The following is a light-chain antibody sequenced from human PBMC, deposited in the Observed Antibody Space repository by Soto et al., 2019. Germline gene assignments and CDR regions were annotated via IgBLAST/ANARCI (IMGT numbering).Light chain of an antibody. CDR1: QSVGNK. CDR2: GAS. J-gene: IGKJ5*01. CDR3: QQYNEWPIT. Sequence: VRTQSPGSLSVSPRERAALSCRASQSVGNKLAWYQQKPGQAPRLLIYGASTRATGVPARFSGSGFGTEFTLTISSLQSEDFAVYYCQQYNEWPITVGQGTRLEI. V-gene: IGKV3-15*01.